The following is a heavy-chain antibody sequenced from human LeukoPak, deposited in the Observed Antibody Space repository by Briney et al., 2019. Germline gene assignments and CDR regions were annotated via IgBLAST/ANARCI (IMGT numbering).Heavy chain of an antibody. CDR1: GYTFTSYG. V-gene: IGHV1-18*01. CDR3: GRDTNTGSLLGAFDI. Sequence: ASVKVSCKASGYTFTSYGISWVRQAPGQGLEWMGWISAYNGDANYAQKLQGRVTMTTDTSTSTAYMELRSLRSDDTAVYYCGRDTNTGSLLGAFDIWGQGTMVTVSS. J-gene: IGHJ3*02. CDR2: ISAYNGDA. D-gene: IGHD1-26*01.